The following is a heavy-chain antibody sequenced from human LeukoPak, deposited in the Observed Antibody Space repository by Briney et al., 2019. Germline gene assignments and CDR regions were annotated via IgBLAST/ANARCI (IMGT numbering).Heavy chain of an antibody. D-gene: IGHD2-2*01. V-gene: IGHV4-30-4*01. CDR2: IYYSGST. CDR3: ARFVVVPAATRLDFDY. CDR1: GGSISSGDYY. Sequence: PSETLSLTCTVSGGSISSGDYYWSWIRQPPGKGLEWIGYIYYSGSTYYNPSLKSRVTISVDTSKNQFSLKLSSVTAADTAVYYCARFVVVPAATRLDFDYWGQGTLVTVSS. J-gene: IGHJ4*02.